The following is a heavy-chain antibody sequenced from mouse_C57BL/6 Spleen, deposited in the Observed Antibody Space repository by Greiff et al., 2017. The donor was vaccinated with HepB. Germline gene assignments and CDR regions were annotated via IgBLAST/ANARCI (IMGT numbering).Heavy chain of an antibody. J-gene: IGHJ4*01. Sequence: EVQLQQSGPELVKPGASVKIPCKASGYTFTDYNMDWVKQSHGKSLEWIGDINPNNGGTIYNQKFKGKATLTVDKSSSTAYMELRSLTSEDTAVYYCARGRYSNYVRYAMDYWGQGTSVTVSS. CDR1: GYTFTDYN. V-gene: IGHV1-18*01. CDR2: INPNNGGT. D-gene: IGHD2-5*01. CDR3: ARGRYSNYVRYAMDY.